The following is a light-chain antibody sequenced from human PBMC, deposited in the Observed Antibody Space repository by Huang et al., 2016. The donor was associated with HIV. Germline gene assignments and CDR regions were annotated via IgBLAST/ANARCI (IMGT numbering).Light chain of an antibody. Sequence: DIQMTQSPSSLSASVGDRVPITCRASQSISNDVNWYLQKPGKAPKLLIYAASSLQSGVPSRFSVNGTGTDFTLTISSLQPEDCATYYCQQSYTTPRTFGQGTRLEIK. CDR1: QSISND. J-gene: IGKJ5*01. V-gene: IGKV1-39*01. CDR2: AAS. CDR3: QQSYTTPRT.